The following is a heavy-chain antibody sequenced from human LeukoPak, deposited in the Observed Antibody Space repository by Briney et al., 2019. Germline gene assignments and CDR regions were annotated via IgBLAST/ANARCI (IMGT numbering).Heavy chain of an antibody. D-gene: IGHD5-12*01. CDR3: ARDPSNSGYDYLYYFDY. J-gene: IGHJ4*02. CDR2: NNPDNGGT. CDR1: GHTFTSYY. Sequence: SVAVSCKASGHTFTSYYMHWVRQAPGQGLEWMGWNNPDNGGTNYAQKFQGRVTMTRDMSISTAYMELSRLRSDDTAVYYCARDPSNSGYDYLYYFDYWGQGTLVTVSS. V-gene: IGHV1-2*02.